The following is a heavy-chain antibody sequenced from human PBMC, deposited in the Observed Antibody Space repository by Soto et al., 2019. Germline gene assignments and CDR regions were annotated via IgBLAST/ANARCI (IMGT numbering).Heavy chain of an antibody. J-gene: IGHJ6*02. CDR3: ATGLNFGVVVVAATEYGMDV. D-gene: IGHD2-15*01. V-gene: IGHV1-69*13. Sequence: SVKVSCKASGGTFSSYAISWVRQAPGQGLEWMGGIIPIFGTANYAQKFQGRVTITADESTSTAYMELSSLRSEDTAVYYCATGLNFGVVVVAATEYGMDVWGQGTTVTVSS. CDR1: GGTFSSYA. CDR2: IIPIFGTA.